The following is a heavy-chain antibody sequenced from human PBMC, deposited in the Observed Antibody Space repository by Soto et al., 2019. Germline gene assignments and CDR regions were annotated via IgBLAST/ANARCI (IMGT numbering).Heavy chain of an antibody. CDR2: IKQDGSEK. V-gene: IGHV3-7*01. J-gene: IGHJ6*03. CDR1: GFTFSSYW. Sequence: GGSLRLSCAACGFTFSSYWMSWVRQAPGKGLEWVANIKQDGSEKYYVDSVKGRFTISRDNAKNSLYLQMNSLRAEDTAVYYCARDLDIVVVPAAMGIDYYYMDVWGKGTTVTVSS. D-gene: IGHD2-2*01. CDR3: ARDLDIVVVPAAMGIDYYYMDV.